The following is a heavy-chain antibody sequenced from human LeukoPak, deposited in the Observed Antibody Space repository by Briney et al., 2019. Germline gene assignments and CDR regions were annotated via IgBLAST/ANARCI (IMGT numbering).Heavy chain of an antibody. J-gene: IGHJ6*03. CDR1: GYTFTSYA. CDR2: ISTNTGNP. V-gene: IGHV7-4-1*02. Sequence: ASVKVSCKASGYTFTSYAMNWVRQAPGQGLEWMGWISTNTGNPTYAQGFTGRFVFSLDTSVSTAYLQISSLKAEDTAVYYCARDPWFGKNYYYYMDVWGKGTTVTVSS. CDR3: ARDPWFGKNYYYYMDV. D-gene: IGHD3-10*01.